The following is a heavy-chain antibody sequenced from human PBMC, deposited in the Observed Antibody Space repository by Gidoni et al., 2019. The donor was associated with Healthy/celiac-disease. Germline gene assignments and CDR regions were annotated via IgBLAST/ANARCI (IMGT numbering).Heavy chain of an antibody. CDR2: INPNSGGT. D-gene: IGHD3-10*01. CDR3: ARDRGRVQGEINS. V-gene: IGHV1-2*02. J-gene: IGHJ4*02. CDR1: GYTFNGYF. Sequence: QVQLVQSGAEARKPGASVKVSCKASGYTFNGYFFHWVRRAPGQGLEWMGWINPNSGGTHYAQKFQGRVTMTRDTSISTAYMELSSLRSDDTAVYYCARDRGRVQGEINSWGQGTLVTVSS.